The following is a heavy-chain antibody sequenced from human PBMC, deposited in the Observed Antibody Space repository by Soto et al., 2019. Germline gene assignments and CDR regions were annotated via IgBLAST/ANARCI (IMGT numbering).Heavy chain of an antibody. J-gene: IGHJ1*01. Sequence: ASVKVSCKASGYTFTSYYMHWVRQAPGQGLEWMGIINPSGGSTSYAQKFQGRVTMTRDTSTSTVYMELSSLRSEDTAVYYCAIGGFTVVRSHHFHHWGQGTLVTVSS. V-gene: IGHV1-46*01. CDR3: AIGGFTVVRSHHFHH. D-gene: IGHD2-15*01. CDR1: GYTFTSYY. CDR2: INPSGGST.